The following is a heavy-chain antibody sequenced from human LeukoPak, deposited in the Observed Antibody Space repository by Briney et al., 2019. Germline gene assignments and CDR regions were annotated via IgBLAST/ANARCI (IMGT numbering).Heavy chain of an antibody. V-gene: IGHV3-23*01. CDR3: AKSSFIAAAGTSPFDY. J-gene: IGHJ4*02. CDR1: GFTFSSYA. D-gene: IGHD6-13*01. CDR2: ISGSGGST. Sequence: PGGSLRLSCAASGFTFSSYAMSWVRQAPGKGLEWVSAISGSGGSTYYADTVKGRFTISRDNSKNTLYLQMNSLRAEDTAVYYCAKSSFIAAAGTSPFDYWGQGTLVTVSS.